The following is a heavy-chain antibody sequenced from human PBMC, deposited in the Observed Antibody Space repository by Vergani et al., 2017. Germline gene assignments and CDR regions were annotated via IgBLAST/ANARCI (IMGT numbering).Heavy chain of an antibody. CDR2: INHSGST. V-gene: IGHV4-34*01. CDR1: GGSFSGYY. J-gene: IGHJ4*02. D-gene: IGHD4-23*01. Sequence: QVQLQQWGAGLLKPSETLSLTCAVYGGSFSGYYWSWIRQPPGKGLEWIGEINHSGSTNYNPSLKSRVTISVDTSKNQFSLKLSSVTAADTAVYYCARGPGWYYGGNPFGYWGQGTLVTDSS. CDR3: ARGPGWYYGGNPFGY.